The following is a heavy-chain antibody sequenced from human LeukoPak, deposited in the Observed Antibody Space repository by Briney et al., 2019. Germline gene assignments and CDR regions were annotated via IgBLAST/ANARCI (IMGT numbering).Heavy chain of an antibody. CDR1: GGSIGGHTFY. D-gene: IGHD6-19*01. CDR2: IYYNGNT. CDR3: ARLTALAGHRGAFDI. Sequence: PSETLSLTCNVSGGSIGGHTFYWDWTRQPPGKGLEWIATIYYNGNTFYNPSLKSRVAISIDMSKSQFSLHLSSVTAADTAIYYCARLTALAGHRGAFDIWGPGTTVTVSS. J-gene: IGHJ3*02. V-gene: IGHV4-39*01.